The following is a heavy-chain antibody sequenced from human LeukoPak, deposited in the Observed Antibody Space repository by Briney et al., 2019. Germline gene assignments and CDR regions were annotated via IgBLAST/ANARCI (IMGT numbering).Heavy chain of an antibody. CDR1: GFTFSTSW. V-gene: IGHV3-7*03. CDR3: ARDGGWNRFDY. CDR2: IKEDGGKK. J-gene: IGHJ4*02. Sequence: GGSLRLSCVDSGFTFSTSWMTWLRQAPGKGLEWVANIKEDGGKKNYVDSVEGRFTISRDNAKNSLYLQMNSLRAEDTAVYYCARDGGWNRFDYWGQGTLVTVSS. D-gene: IGHD1-1*01.